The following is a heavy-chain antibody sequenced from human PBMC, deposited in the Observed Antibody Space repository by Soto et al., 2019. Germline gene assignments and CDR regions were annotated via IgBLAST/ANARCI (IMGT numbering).Heavy chain of an antibody. CDR3: ARDRPSNYDFWSGYFPTPWFDP. V-gene: IGHV1-18*04. CDR1: GYTFTSYG. J-gene: IGHJ5*02. Sequence: GASVKVSCKASGYTFTSYGISWVRQAPGQGLEWMGWISAYNGNTNCAQKLQGRVTMTTDTSTSTAYMELRSLRSDDTAVYYCARDRPSNYDFWSGYFPTPWFDPWGQGTLVTVSS. D-gene: IGHD3-3*01. CDR2: ISAYNGNT.